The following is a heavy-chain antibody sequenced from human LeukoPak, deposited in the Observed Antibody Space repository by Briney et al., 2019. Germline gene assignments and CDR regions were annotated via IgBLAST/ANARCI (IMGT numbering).Heavy chain of an antibody. V-gene: IGHV3-23*01. CDR1: GFTFSDYA. J-gene: IGHJ3*01. CDR3: AKDPNGDYVGAFDS. CDR2: IGGGGGSI. D-gene: IGHD4-17*01. Sequence: GGSLRLSRAASGFTFSDYAMIWVRQAPGKGLEWGSAIGGGGGSIHYAESVKGRFTISRDNSKNTLFLQMNSLRADDTAVYYCAKDPNGDYVGAFDSWGQGTMVSVSS.